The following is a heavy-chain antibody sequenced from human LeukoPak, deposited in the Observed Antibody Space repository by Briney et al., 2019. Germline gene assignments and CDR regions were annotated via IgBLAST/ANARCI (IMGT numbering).Heavy chain of an antibody. Sequence: GSLRLSCAASGFTFSSYSMNWVRQAPGKGLEWVSSISSSSSYIYYADSVKGRFTISRDNAKNSLYLQMNSLRAEDTAVYYCARERTRYSSSWYGYYYMDVWGKGTTVTVSS. CDR2: ISSSSSYI. CDR1: GFTFSSYS. CDR3: ARERTRYSSSWYGYYYMDV. J-gene: IGHJ6*03. D-gene: IGHD6-13*01. V-gene: IGHV3-21*01.